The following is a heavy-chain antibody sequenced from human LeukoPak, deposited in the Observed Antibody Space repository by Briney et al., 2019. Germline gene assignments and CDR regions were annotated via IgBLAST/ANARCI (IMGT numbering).Heavy chain of an antibody. D-gene: IGHD3-22*01. V-gene: IGHV1-46*01. CDR2: INPSGGST. J-gene: IGHJ4*02. CDR3: AILPPRRITMNRVDY. Sequence: ASVKVSCKASGYTFTSYYMHWVRQAPGQGLEWMGIINPSGGSTSYAQKFQGRVTMTRDMSTSTVYMELSSLRSEDTAVCYCAILPPRRITMNRVDYWGQGTLVTVSS. CDR1: GYTFTSYY.